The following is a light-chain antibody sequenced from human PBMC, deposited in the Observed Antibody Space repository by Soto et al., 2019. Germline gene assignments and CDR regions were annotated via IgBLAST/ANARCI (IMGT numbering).Light chain of an antibody. CDR1: SRDVAAYNY. Sequence: QSVLTQPASVSGSPGQSITISCTGTSRDVAAYNYVSWYQQHPGKAPKLMIYEVSNRPSGVSNRFSGSKSGTSASLAITGLQAEDEADYYCQSYDSSLSGSSVFGTGTKVTVL. CDR2: EVS. V-gene: IGLV2-14*01. J-gene: IGLJ1*01. CDR3: QSYDSSLSGSSV.